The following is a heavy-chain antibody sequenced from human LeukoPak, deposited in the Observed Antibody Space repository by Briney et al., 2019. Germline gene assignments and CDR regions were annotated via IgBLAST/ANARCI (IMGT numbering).Heavy chain of an antibody. J-gene: IGHJ4*02. V-gene: IGHV3-23*01. CDR1: GFTFSSYA. Sequence: GGSLRLSCAASGFTFSSYAMSWVRQAPGKGLEWVSAISGSGGSTYYADSVKGRFTISRDNSKNTLYLQMNSLRAEDTAVYYCITDRLVESSGSSGDFDYWGQGTLVTVSS. CDR3: ITDRLVESSGSSGDFDY. D-gene: IGHD3-10*01. CDR2: ISGSGGST.